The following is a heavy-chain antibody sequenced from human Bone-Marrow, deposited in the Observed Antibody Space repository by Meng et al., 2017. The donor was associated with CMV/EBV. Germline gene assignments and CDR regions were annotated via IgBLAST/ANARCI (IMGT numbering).Heavy chain of an antibody. CDR3: ARERTGYYIAD. V-gene: IGHV3-11*04. Sequence: GESLKISCAASGFTFSDYYMSWIRQAPGKGLEWVSYISSSGSTIYYADSVKGRFAISKDVSKSTLFLQMNSLIPDDTAVYFCARERTGYYIADWGQGTLVTVSS. CDR2: ISSSGSTI. J-gene: IGHJ4*02. CDR1: GFTFSDYY. D-gene: IGHD3-9*01.